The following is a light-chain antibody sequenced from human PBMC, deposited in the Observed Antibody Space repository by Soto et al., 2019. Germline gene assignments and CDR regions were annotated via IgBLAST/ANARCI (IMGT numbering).Light chain of an antibody. J-gene: IGKJ4*01. CDR2: DTS. Sequence: ENVLTQSPDTLSLSPGDRATLSCRASQSINNYLAWYQQKPGQAPRLLIYDTSTRATGVPARFSGSRSGPEFTLTINSLQSEDFAIYYCQPYNNWPLTFGGGTKVDIK. CDR1: QSINNY. CDR3: QPYNNWPLT. V-gene: IGKV3-15*01.